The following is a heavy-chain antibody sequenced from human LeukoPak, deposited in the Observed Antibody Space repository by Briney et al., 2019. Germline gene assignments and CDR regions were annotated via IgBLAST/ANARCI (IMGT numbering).Heavy chain of an antibody. CDR3: ARGLRDGYNSGY. Sequence: ASVKVSCKASGYTFSRYGISWVRQAPGQGLEWMGWISAYNGNTNYAQKLQGRVTMTTDTSTSTAYMELRSLRSDDTAVYYCARGLRDGYNSGYWGQGTLVTVSS. CDR1: GYTFSRYG. CDR2: ISAYNGNT. V-gene: IGHV1-18*01. D-gene: IGHD5-24*01. J-gene: IGHJ4*02.